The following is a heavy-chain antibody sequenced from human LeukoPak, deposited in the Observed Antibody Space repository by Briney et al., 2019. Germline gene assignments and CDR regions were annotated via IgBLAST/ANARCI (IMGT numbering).Heavy chain of an antibody. Sequence: GGSLRLSCAASGFTFSSYAMSWVRQAPGKGLEWVSAISGSGGGTYYADSVKGRFTISRDNSKNTLYLQMNSLRAEDTAVYYCAKRRGWYEFFHFDYWGQGTLVTVSS. D-gene: IGHD6-19*01. J-gene: IGHJ4*02. CDR1: GFTFSSYA. CDR3: AKRRGWYEFFHFDY. CDR2: ISGSGGGT. V-gene: IGHV3-23*01.